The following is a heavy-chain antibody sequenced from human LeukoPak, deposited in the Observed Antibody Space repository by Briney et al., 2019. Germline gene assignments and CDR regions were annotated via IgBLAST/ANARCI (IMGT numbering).Heavy chain of an antibody. J-gene: IGHJ4*02. D-gene: IGHD6-13*01. CDR2: ISGSGGST. Sequence: GGSLRLSCAASGFSFRSDWMHWVRQGPGKGLEWVSTISGSGGSTYYADSVKGRFTISRDNSKNTLFLQMNSLRADDTAVYFCAKDQKSIAATGYDYWGQGTLVTVSS. CDR3: AKDQKSIAATGYDY. CDR1: GFSFRSDW. V-gene: IGHV3-23*01.